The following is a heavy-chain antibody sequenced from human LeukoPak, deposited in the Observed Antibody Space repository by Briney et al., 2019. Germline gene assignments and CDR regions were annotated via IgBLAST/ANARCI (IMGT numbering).Heavy chain of an antibody. CDR2: IYYSGSI. Sequence: SETLSLTCTVSGGSISSGGYYWSWIRQHPGKGLEWIGYIYYSGSIYYSPSLKSRVTMSVDTSKNQFSLSLSSVTAADTAVYYCARYLGGDRDFDYWGQGTLVTVSS. V-gene: IGHV4-31*03. CDR1: GGSISSGGYY. D-gene: IGHD2-15*01. J-gene: IGHJ4*02. CDR3: ARYLGGDRDFDY.